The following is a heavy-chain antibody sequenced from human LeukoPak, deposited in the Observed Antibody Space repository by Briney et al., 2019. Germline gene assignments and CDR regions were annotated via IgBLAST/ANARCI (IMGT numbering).Heavy chain of an antibody. D-gene: IGHD7-27*01. Sequence: ASETLSLTCAVSGGSISSGSYSWSWIRQPPGKGLEWIGYIYPRGSTYYNPSLKSRVILSLDKSANQFSLNLSSVTAADTAVYYCARFSPRAMGNYLDFWGQGTLVTVSS. J-gene: IGHJ4*02. CDR3: ARFSPRAMGNYLDF. CDR2: IYPRGST. V-gene: IGHV4-30-2*01. CDR1: GGSISSGSYS.